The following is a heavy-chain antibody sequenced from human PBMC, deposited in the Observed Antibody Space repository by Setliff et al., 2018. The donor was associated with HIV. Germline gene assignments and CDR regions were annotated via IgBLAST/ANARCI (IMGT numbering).Heavy chain of an antibody. V-gene: IGHV4-30-4*08. CDR2: IYYSGST. Sequence: SETLSLTCTVSGGSISSGDYYWSWICQPPGKGLEWIGYIYYSGSTYYNPFLKSRVTISVDTSKNQFSLKLSSVTAADTAVYYCARERRYYDSSGDFDYWGQGTLVTVS. CDR1: GGSISSGDYY. J-gene: IGHJ4*02. D-gene: IGHD3-22*01. CDR3: ARERRYYDSSGDFDY.